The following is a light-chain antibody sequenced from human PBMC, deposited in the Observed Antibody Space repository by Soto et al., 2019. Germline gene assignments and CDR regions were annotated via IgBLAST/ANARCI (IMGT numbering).Light chain of an antibody. CDR3: QQRINWPLT. CDR1: QSVSTY. V-gene: IGKV3-11*01. Sequence: EIVLTQSPATLSLSPGERATLSCRASQSVSTYLAWYQPKPGQAPRLLIYDASNRATGIPARFSGSGSGTDLTLTISSLEPEDFAVYYCQQRINWPLTFGGGTKVEIK. J-gene: IGKJ4*01. CDR2: DAS.